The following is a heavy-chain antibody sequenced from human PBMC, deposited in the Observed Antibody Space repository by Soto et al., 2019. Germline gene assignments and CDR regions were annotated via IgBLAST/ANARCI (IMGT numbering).Heavy chain of an antibody. D-gene: IGHD4-4*01. CDR2: IIPIFGTA. J-gene: IGHJ6*02. CDR3: ARDHYRSYGCGDYYGMDV. V-gene: IGHV1-69*13. Sequence: ASVKVSCKASGGTFSSYAISWVRQAPGQGIEWMGVIIPIFGTANYAQKFQGRVTITADESTSTAYMELSSLRSEDTAVYYSARDHYRSYGCGDYYGMDVWGPGSTVTVAS. CDR1: GGTFSSYA.